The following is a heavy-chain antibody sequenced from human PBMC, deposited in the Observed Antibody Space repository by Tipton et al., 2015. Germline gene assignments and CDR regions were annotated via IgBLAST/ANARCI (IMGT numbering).Heavy chain of an antibody. CDR3: ARASIIQGYYHDSSRYYLFNS. J-gene: IGHJ1*01. V-gene: IGHV4-38-2*01. D-gene: IGHD3-22*01. CDR1: AYSITSDYY. CDR2: ISHSGNT. Sequence: LRLSCAVSAYSITSDYYWGWIRQPPGKGLEWIGSISHSGNTYYNPSLKSRVTMSRDPSKNQFSLKLTSVIAADTAVYYCARASIIQGYYHDSSRYYLFNSWGQGTLVTVSS.